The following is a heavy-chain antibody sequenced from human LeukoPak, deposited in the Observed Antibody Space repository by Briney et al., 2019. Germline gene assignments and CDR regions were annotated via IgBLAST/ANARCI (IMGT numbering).Heavy chain of an antibody. D-gene: IGHD1-26*01. CDR1: GFTFSGSA. J-gene: IGHJ4*02. Sequence: GGSLRLSCAASGFTFSGSAMHWVRQASGKGLEWVGRIRSKANSYATAYAASVKGRFTISRDDSKNTAYLQMNSLKTEDTAVYYCTRRDGSYGETNYWGQGTLVTVSS. CDR2: IRSKANSYAT. V-gene: IGHV3-73*01. CDR3: TRRDGSYGETNY.